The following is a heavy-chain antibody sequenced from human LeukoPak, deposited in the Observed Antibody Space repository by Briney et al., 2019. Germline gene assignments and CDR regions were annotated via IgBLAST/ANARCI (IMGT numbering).Heavy chain of an antibody. CDR1: GGSISSGGYY. CDR2: IYHSGST. Sequence: SETLSLTCTVSGGSISSGGYYWSWIRQPPGKGLEWIGYIYHSGSTYYNPSLKSRVTISVDRSKNQLSLKLSSVTAADTAVYYCARTYYDSSGYGYWGQGTLVTVSS. CDR3: ARTYYDSSGYGY. V-gene: IGHV4-30-2*01. D-gene: IGHD3-22*01. J-gene: IGHJ4*02.